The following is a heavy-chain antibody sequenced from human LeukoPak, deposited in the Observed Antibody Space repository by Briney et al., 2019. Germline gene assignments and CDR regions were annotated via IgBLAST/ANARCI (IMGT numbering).Heavy chain of an antibody. CDR2: INPNSGGT. J-gene: IGHJ5*02. CDR1: GYTFTGYY. V-gene: IGHV1-2*02. CDR3: ARDTIAAAVYNWFDP. Sequence: GASVKVSCKASGYTFTGYYMHWVRQAPGLGLEWMGWINPNSGGTNYAQKFQGRVTMTRDTSISTAYMELSRLRSDDTAVYYCARDTIAAAVYNWFDPWGQGTLVTVSS. D-gene: IGHD6-13*01.